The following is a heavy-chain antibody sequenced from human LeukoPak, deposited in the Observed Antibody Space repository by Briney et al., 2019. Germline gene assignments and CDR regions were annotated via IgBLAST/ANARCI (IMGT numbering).Heavy chain of an antibody. CDR1: GFTFSNYA. J-gene: IGHJ4*02. V-gene: IGHV3-23*01. Sequence: GASLRLSCVASGFTFSNYAMSWVRQAPGKRLEWVSAVPGRGGSTYYADSVKGRFTISRDNSRNTLFLQMNSLRAEDTAIYYCAKWGDFDILTGYYVSDFWGQGTLVTVSS. CDR2: VPGRGGST. CDR3: AKWGDFDILTGYYVSDF. D-gene: IGHD3-9*01.